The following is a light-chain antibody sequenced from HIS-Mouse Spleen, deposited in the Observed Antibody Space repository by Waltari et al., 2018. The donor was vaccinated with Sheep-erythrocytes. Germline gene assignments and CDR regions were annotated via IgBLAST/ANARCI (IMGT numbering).Light chain of an antibody. J-gene: IGKJ2*01. CDR2: AAS. Sequence: AIQMTQSPSSLSASVGDRVPITCRASQGIRNDLGWYQQKPGKAPKPLIYAASSLQSGVPSRFSGSGAGTDFTLTISSLQPEYFATYYCLQNYNYPYTFGQGTKLEIK. V-gene: IGKV1-6*01. CDR1: QGIRND. CDR3: LQNYNYPYT.